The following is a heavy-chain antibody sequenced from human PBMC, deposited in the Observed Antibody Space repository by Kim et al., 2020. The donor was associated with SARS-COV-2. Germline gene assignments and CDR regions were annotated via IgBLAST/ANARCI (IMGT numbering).Heavy chain of an antibody. CDR3: ARGLAGYGSG. CDR1: GFTFRSFW. CDR2: IGEDGRST. Sequence: GGSLRLSCAASGFTFRSFWMHWVRQVPGKGLVWVSRIGEDGRSTDYADSVKGRFTISRDNAKNSLYLQMNNLRADDTAVYYCARGLAGYGSGWGQGTLV. V-gene: IGHV3-74*01. D-gene: IGHD1-1*01. J-gene: IGHJ4*02.